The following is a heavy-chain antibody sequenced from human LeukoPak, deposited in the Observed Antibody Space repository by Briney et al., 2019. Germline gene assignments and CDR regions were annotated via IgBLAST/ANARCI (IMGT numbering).Heavy chain of an antibody. D-gene: IGHD3-3*01. V-gene: IGHV3-23*01. CDR2: ISGSGGST. J-gene: IGHJ6*03. Sequence: GGSLRLSCAASGFTFSSYAMSWVRQAPGKGLEWVSAISGSGGSTYYADSVKGRFTISRDNSKNTLYLQMNSLRAEDTAVYYCARVRAQWVIIPSYYYMDVWGKGTTVTVSS. CDR3: ARVRAQWVIIPSYYYMDV. CDR1: GFTFSSYA.